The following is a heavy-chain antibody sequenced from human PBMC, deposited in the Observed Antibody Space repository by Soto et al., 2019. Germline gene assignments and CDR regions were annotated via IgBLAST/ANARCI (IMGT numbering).Heavy chain of an antibody. CDR3: ARHELSGQGH. D-gene: IGHD6-25*01. J-gene: IGHJ1*01. CDR1: GVSVNSYNW. Sequence: QAQLRESGPTLVNPSGTLPLTCAVSGVSVNSYNWWSWIRQSPGKGLEWIGEIFHTGDTNYSPTLQGRVTLSVDNSKNRFSLNLTSVTAADTAIYYCARHELSGQGHWGQGTQVTVAS. V-gene: IGHV4-4*02. CDR2: IFHTGDT.